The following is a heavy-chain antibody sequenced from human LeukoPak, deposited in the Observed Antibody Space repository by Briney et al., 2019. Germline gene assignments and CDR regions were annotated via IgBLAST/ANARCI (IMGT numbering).Heavy chain of an antibody. V-gene: IGHV1-46*01. CDR3: AREAGIAAAGTLQDY. CDR2: INPSGGSI. J-gene: IGHJ4*02. D-gene: IGHD6-13*01. CDR1: GYTFTSYY. Sequence: AASVKVSYKASGYTFTSYYMHWVRQAPGQGLEWMGIINPSGGSISYAQKFQGRVTMTRDTSTSTVYMELSSLRSEDTAVYYCAREAGIAAAGTLQDYWGQGTLVTVSS.